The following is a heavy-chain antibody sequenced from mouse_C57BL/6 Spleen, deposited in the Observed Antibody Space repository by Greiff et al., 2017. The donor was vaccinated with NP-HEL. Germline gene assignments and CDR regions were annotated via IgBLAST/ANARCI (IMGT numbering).Heavy chain of an antibody. CDR1: GFTFSSYA. CDR2: ISDGGSYT. V-gene: IGHV5-4*01. D-gene: IGHD3-2*02. J-gene: IGHJ2*01. CDR3: ARLQGDYFDY. Sequence: EVQLVESGGGLVKPGGSLKLSCAASGFTFSSYAMSWVRQTPEKRLEWVATISDGGSYTYYPDNVKGRFTISRDNAKNNLYLQMSHLKSEDTAMYYCARLQGDYFDYWGQSTTLTVSS.